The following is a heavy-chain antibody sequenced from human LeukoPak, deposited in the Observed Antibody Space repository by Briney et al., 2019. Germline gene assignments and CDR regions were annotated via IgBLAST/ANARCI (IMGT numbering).Heavy chain of an antibody. CDR3: TTDRRILGVVMPLIH. Sequence: GGSLRLSCAASGFTFSNAWMSWVRQAPGKGLEWVGRIKSKTDGGTTDYAAPVKGRFTISRDDSKNTLYLQMNSLKTEDTAVYYCTTDRRILGVVMPLIHWGQGTLVTVSS. D-gene: IGHD3-3*01. CDR1: GFTFSNAW. CDR2: IKSKTDGGTT. J-gene: IGHJ4*02. V-gene: IGHV3-15*01.